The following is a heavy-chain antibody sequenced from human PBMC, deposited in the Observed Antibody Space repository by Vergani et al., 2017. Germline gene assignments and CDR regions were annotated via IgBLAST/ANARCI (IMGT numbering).Heavy chain of an antibody. CDR3: VRDVRVSRT. CDR2: LSASDRRT. Sequence: EVQLLESGGDLVQPGGSLRLSCAASGLPFIMHAMSWVRQAPGKGLEWVSTLSASDRRTHYADSVKGRFTISRDNAKNSLYLDMSSLRAEDTAVYYCVRDVRVSRTWGQGTLVAVSS. CDR1: GLPFIMHA. J-gene: IGHJ3*01. V-gene: IGHV3-23*01.